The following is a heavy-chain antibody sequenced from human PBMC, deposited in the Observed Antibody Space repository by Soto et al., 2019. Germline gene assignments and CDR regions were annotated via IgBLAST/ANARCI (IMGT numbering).Heavy chain of an antibody. D-gene: IGHD3-10*01. Sequence: ASVKVSCKASGYTFTSYGISWVRQAPGQGLEWMGWISAYNGNTNYAQKLKGRVTMTTYTSTSTAYMELRSLRSDDMAVYYCARVEASGRVDAFDIWGQGTMVTVSS. CDR1: GYTFTSYG. V-gene: IGHV1-18*03. CDR2: ISAYNGNT. J-gene: IGHJ3*02. CDR3: ARVEASGRVDAFDI.